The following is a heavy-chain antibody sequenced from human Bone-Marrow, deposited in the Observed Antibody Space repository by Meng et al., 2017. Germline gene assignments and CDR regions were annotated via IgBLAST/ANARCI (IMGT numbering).Heavy chain of an antibody. Sequence: VRLQESGPGLVEPSGTLSLTCGVSGASVSSGYWWAWVRQPPGKGLEWIGEFHHSGTTNYNPSLRSRVTISVDTSKNQFSLRLTSVTAADTAVYYCAASPGWWRIDSWGQGTLVTVSS. CDR3: AASPGWWRIDS. CDR2: FHHSGTT. J-gene: IGHJ4*02. V-gene: IGHV4-4*02. D-gene: IGHD6-19*01. CDR1: GASVSSGYW.